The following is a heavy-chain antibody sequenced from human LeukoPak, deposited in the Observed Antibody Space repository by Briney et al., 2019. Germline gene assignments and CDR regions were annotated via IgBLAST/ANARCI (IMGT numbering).Heavy chain of an antibody. CDR2: INHSGST. J-gene: IGHJ4*02. Sequence: SETLSLTCAVYGGSFSGYYWSWIRQPPGKGLEWIGEINHSGSTNYNPSLKSRVTISVDTSKNQLSLKLSSVTAADTAVYYCARCGYSYGSYYFDYWGQGTLVTVSS. V-gene: IGHV4-34*01. CDR3: ARCGYSYGSYYFDY. D-gene: IGHD5-18*01. CDR1: GGSFSGYY.